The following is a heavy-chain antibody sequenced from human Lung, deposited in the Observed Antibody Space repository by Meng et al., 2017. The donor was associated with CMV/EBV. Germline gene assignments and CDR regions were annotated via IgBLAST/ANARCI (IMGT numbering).Heavy chain of an antibody. Sequence: GESLKISCAASGFILSRHSMNWVRQAPGKGLEWVSSISSSSSSIYYADSVKGRFTVSRDNAKNTLYLQMDSLRVDNTADYYCSKDRRYSSGCYDSWGQGTLVTVSS. J-gene: IGHJ4*02. CDR3: SKDRRYSSGCYDS. D-gene: IGHD6-25*01. CDR2: ISSSSSSI. CDR1: GFILSRHS. V-gene: IGHV3-21*01.